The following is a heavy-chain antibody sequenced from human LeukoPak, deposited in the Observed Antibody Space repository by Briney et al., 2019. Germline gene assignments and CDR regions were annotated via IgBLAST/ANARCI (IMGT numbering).Heavy chain of an antibody. V-gene: IGHV4-59*08. CDR1: GGSINGFY. CDR2: ISYSGST. J-gene: IGHJ4*02. D-gene: IGHD3-10*01. CDR3: ARHVISFGESYSQYSFDY. Sequence: PSETLSLTCSVSGGSINGFYWSWIRQPPGRRLEWIGYISYSGSTYYRPSLKSRLTMSLDTSQNQFSLRLNSVTAADTAIYYCARHVISFGESYSQYSFDYWGQGSLVTVSS.